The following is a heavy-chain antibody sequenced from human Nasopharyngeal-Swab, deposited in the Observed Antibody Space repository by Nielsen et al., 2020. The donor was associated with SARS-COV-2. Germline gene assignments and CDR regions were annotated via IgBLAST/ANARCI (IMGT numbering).Heavy chain of an antibody. CDR1: GFMFSSFY. D-gene: IGHD3-10*01. V-gene: IGHV3-74*01. CDR3: ARDVGGATDF. CDR2: INFDGNDA. J-gene: IGHJ4*02. Sequence: GGSLRLSCTASGFMFSSFYMEWVRQASGKGLVWVSRINFDGNDAQYADSVKGRFTISRDNARNTLYLQLNSLRGEDTALYFCARDVGGATDFRGQGTLVTVSS.